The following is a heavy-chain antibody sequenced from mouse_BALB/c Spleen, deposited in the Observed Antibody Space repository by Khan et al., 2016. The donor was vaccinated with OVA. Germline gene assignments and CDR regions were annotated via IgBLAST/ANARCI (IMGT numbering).Heavy chain of an antibody. CDR3: ARTYYIYDAYYARDY. J-gene: IGHJ4*01. CDR1: GFSLSRYS. D-gene: IGHD2-14*01. V-gene: IGHV2-6-4*01. CDR2: IWGGGNT. Sequence: QVQLKESGPGLVAPSQSLSITCTVSGFSLSRYSVHWVRQPPGKGLEWLGMIWGGGNTDYNSALKSRLSINKDNSKSQVFLKMNSLQTDDTAMYYCARTYYIYDAYYARDYWGQGTSVTVAS.